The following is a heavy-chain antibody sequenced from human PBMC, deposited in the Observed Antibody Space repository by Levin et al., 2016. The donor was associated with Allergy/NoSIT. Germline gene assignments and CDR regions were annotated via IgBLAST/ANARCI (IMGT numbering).Heavy chain of an antibody. CDR2: ISYDGSNK. D-gene: IGHD2-2*02. J-gene: IGHJ4*02. Sequence: GESLKISCAASGFTFSGYGMHWVRQAPGKGLEWVAVISYDGSNKNYADSVMGRFTISRDNSKNTVYLQLHSLRAEDTAVYYCAGLGYCNDTGCYMGTFGYWGQGTLVTVSS. V-gene: IGHV3-30*03. CDR1: GFTFSGYG. CDR3: AGLGYCNDTGCYMGTFGY.